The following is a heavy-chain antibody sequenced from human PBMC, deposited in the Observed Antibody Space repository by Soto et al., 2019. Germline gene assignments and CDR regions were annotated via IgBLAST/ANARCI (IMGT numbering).Heavy chain of an antibody. CDR3: ARKDKSGYFNWFDP. CDR2: IFPSDSDT. V-gene: IGHV5-51*01. Sequence: GESLKISCRTSGYRFTSYWIAWVRQMPGKGLEWMAIIFPSDSDTRYSPSFQGQVTIPADRSTSTVFLQWASLKASDTAVYFCARKDKSGYFNWFDPWGQGTLVTVSS. CDR1: GYRFTSYW. D-gene: IGHD3-22*01. J-gene: IGHJ5*02.